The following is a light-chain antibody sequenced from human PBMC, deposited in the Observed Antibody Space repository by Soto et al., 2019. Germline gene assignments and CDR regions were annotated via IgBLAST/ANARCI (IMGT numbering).Light chain of an antibody. Sequence: DIQMTQSPSSLSASVGDRVTITCRASQSISGYLNWYQQKPGKAPKLLIYSASSLQSGVPSRFSGSGSGTYFTFIISSLQPEDFATYSCQQSYRPPYTFGQGTKLEIK. V-gene: IGKV1-39*01. J-gene: IGKJ2*01. CDR2: SAS. CDR1: QSISGY. CDR3: QQSYRPPYT.